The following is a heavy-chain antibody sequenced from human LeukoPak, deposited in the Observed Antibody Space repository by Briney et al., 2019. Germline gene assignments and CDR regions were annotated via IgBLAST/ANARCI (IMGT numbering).Heavy chain of an antibody. Sequence: PGGSLRLSCAASGFTVGASDMYWVRQAPGKGLEWVAVITRDGNDKYYVDSVRGRFTISRDNSKSTVFLQMDSLRPEDTAVYYCARAVVRGYSGYDTWYYFDYWGQGTLVTVSS. CDR1: GFTVGASD. J-gene: IGHJ4*02. CDR3: ARAVVRGYSGYDTWYYFDY. V-gene: IGHV3-30*03. D-gene: IGHD5-12*01. CDR2: ITRDGNDK.